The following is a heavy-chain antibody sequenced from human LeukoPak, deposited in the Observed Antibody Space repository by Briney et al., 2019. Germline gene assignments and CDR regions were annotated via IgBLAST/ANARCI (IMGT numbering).Heavy chain of an antibody. CDR1: GFTFSTYA. J-gene: IGHJ6*03. V-gene: IGHV3-23*01. CDR2: ISGSGDNT. D-gene: IGHD2-15*01. CDR3: ARDRSCTGGSCYMDV. Sequence: GGSLRLSCAASGFTFSTYAMSWVRQAPGKGLEWVSGISGSGDNTNYADSVKGRFTISKDNSKNTLSLQMSSLRVEDTAVYYCARDRSCTGGSCYMDVWGRGTTVTVSS.